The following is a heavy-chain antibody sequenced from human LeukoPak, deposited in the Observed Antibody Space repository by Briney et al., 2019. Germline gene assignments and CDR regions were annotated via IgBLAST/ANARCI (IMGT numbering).Heavy chain of an antibody. J-gene: IGHJ6*02. CDR3: ARVRGDPPLSSYYGMDV. D-gene: IGHD2-21*01. Sequence: GGSPRLSCAASGFTFSSYSMNWVRQAPGKGLEWVSSISSSSSYIYYADSVKGRFTISRDNAKNSLYLQMNSLRAEDTAVYYCARVRGDPPLSSYYGMDVWGQGTTVTVSS. V-gene: IGHV3-21*01. CDR1: GFTFSSYS. CDR2: ISSSSSYI.